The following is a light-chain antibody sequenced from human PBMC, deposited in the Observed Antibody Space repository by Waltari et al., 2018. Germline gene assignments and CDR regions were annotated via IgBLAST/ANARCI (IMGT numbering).Light chain of an antibody. CDR1: NIGTKT. CDR3: QVWQSFSDQWV. J-gene: IGLJ3*02. V-gene: IGLV3-21*02. CDR2: DDS. Sequence: SYVVTQPPSVSVAPGQTARITWGGNNIGTKTVNGYQQKAGQAPVLVVFDDSDRPSGIPERFSGSNSGNTATLTITRVEDGDEADYYCQVWQSFSDQWVFGGGTKVTVL.